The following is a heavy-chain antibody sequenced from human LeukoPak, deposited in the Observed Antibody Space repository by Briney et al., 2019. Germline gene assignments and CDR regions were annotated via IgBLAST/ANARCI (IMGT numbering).Heavy chain of an antibody. V-gene: IGHV3-64*01. CDR1: GFTFSSYA. Sequence: GGSLRLSCAASGFTFSSYAMHWVRPAPGEGLGYVSGMISVGGRASYANSVKGRFSISRDNSKNTLYLQMGSLRAEDMAVYYCARGAYCTSTCCHNYCFYYMDVWGKGTTVTVAS. CDR3: ARGAYCTSTCCHNYCFYYMDV. D-gene: IGHD2-2*01. J-gene: IGHJ6*03. CDR2: MISVGGRA.